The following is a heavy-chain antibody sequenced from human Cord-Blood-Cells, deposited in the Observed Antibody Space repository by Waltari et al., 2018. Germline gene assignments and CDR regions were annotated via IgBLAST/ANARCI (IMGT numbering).Heavy chain of an antibody. CDR2: ISYDGSNK. CDR3: ARGIAAAPNDAVDI. V-gene: IGHV3-30-3*01. Sequence: QLPLVESGGGVVQPARSLSLSCAASGFPFSPYAMPCVRHAPGKGLEWVAVISYDGSNKYYADSVKGRFTISRDNSKNTLYLQMNSLRAEDTAVYYCARGIAAAPNDAVDIWGQGTMVTVSS. CDR1: GFPFSPYA. D-gene: IGHD6-13*01. J-gene: IGHJ3*02.